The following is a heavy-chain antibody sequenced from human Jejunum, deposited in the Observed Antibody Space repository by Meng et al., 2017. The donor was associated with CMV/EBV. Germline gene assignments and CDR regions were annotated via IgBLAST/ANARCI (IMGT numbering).Heavy chain of an antibody. J-gene: IGHJ3*02. CDR2: SRNKANGYST. CDR3: TRDSAGYGRKHETSFDI. Sequence: LSDHFMDWVRQAPGKGLEWVGRSRNKANGYSTEFIASVKGRFTISRDESKNCLYLQMNSLRTEDTAVYFCTRDSAGYGRKHETSFDIWGQGTMVTVSS. V-gene: IGHV3-72*01. D-gene: IGHD4-17*01. CDR1: LSDHF.